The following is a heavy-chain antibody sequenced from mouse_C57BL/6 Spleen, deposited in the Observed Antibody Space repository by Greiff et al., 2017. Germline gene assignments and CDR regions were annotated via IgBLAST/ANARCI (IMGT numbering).Heavy chain of an antibody. CDR1: GYTFTSYW. V-gene: IGHV1-52*01. CDR2: IDPSDGDT. D-gene: IGHD2-3*01. CDR3: ARCGYYDNGD. J-gene: IGHJ2*01. Sequence: VQLQQSGAELVRPGSSVKLSCKASGYTFTSYWMHWVKQRPRQGLEWIGNIDPSDGDTNYNQKFKDKATLTVDKSSSTAYMQLSSLTSEDSAVYYCARCGYYDNGDWGQGTTLTVSS.